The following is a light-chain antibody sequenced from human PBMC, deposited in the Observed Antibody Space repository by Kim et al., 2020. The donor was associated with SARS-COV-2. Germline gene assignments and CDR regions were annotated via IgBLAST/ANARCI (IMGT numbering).Light chain of an antibody. J-gene: IGKJ4*01. Sequence: VTEGDSANITCRPSQTIDTWLAWYQQKPGKAPKLMIYHASVLETGVPSRFSGSGSGTEFTLTISSLQPDDYASYYCQQYHDSLLTFGGGTKVDIK. CDR3: QQYHDSLLT. CDR1: QTIDTW. V-gene: IGKV1-5*01. CDR2: HAS.